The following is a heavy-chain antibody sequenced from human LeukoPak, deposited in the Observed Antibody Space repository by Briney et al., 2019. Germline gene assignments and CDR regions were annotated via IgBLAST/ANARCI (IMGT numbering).Heavy chain of an antibody. J-gene: IGHJ4*02. CDR2: IYYTGTT. CDR1: GGSISSYY. Sequence: SETLSLTCTVSGGSISSYYWSWIRQPPGKGLEWIGYIYYTGTTNYNPSLNSRVTISVDTSKNQFSLKVNSVTAADTGVYYCASKSTDHGELRFDYWGQGTLVTVSS. V-gene: IGHV4-59*01. CDR3: ASKSTDHGELRFDY. D-gene: IGHD4-17*01.